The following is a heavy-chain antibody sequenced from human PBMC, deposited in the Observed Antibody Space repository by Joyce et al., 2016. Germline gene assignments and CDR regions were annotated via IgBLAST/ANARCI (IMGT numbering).Heavy chain of an antibody. D-gene: IGHD3-22*01. CDR3: ARLGEYYYDSSGYFDS. CDR2: VYSGDSDT. CDR1: GYRFSNYW. Sequence: EVQLVQSGGEVKKPGESLKISCQGSGYRFSNYWIGGVRQMPGKGLEWMGIVYSGDSDTRYSPSFQGQVTMSADKSISTAYLQWSSLKASDTAIYYCARLGEYYYDSSGYFDSWGQGTPVTVSA. V-gene: IGHV5-51*03. J-gene: IGHJ5*01.